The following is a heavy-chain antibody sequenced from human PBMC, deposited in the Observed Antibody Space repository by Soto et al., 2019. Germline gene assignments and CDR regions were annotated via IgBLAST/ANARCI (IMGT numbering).Heavy chain of an antibody. Sequence: SVKVSCKASGGTFSSYAISWVRQAPGQGLEWMGGIIPIFGTANYAQKFQGRVTITADESTSTAYMELSSLRSEDTAVYYCAHFWSGYYASWFDPWGQGTLLTVSS. J-gene: IGHJ5*02. CDR1: GGTFSSYA. D-gene: IGHD3-3*02. CDR2: IIPIFGTA. V-gene: IGHV1-69*13. CDR3: AHFWSGYYASWFDP.